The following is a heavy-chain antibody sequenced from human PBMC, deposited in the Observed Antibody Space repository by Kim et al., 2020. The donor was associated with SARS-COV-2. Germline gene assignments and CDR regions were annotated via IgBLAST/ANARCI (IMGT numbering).Heavy chain of an antibody. V-gene: IGHV3-74*01. D-gene: IGHD3-16*01. CDR3: ASLSTGYVWGNIDF. CDR2: ISTDGSNT. J-gene: IGHJ4*02. CDR1: GFTFSSYW. Sequence: GGSLRLSCAASGFTFSSYWMHWVRQAPGKGLAWVSRISTDGSNTGYADSVKGRFTISRDNAKNTLYLQMNSLRAEDTAMYYCASLSTGYVWGNIDFWGQGTLVTVSS.